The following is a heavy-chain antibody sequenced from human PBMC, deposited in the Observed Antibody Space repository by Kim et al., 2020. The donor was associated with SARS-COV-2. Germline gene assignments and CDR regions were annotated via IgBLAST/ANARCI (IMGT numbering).Heavy chain of an antibody. CDR3: AREKLERYYGSGSVDY. V-gene: IGHV3-11*04. Sequence: SVKGRFTISRDNAKNSLYLQMNSLRAEETAVYYCAREKLERYYGSGSVDYWGQGTLVTVSS. J-gene: IGHJ4*02. D-gene: IGHD3-10*01.